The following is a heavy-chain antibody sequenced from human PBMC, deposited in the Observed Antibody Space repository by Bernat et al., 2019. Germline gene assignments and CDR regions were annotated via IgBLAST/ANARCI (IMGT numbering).Heavy chain of an antibody. Sequence: EVQMVESGGGLVKPGGSLRLSCVGSGVTFSPYSMNCVRQAPGKGLEWVSSIDSSSAFKFYIDSVKGRFIIYRDNAKNLLFLEMTSLRDEDTALYYCAREGMTEGFDYWGKGTPVGVSS. CDR1: GVTFSPYS. V-gene: IGHV3-21*01. CDR3: AREGMTEGFDY. J-gene: IGHJ4*02. CDR2: IDSSSAFK.